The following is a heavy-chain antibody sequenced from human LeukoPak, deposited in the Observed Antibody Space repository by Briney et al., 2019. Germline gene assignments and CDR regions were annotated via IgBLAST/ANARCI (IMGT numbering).Heavy chain of an antibody. D-gene: IGHD6-13*01. J-gene: IGHJ4*02. CDR2: ISGSGGST. V-gene: IGHV3-23*01. CDR1: GFTFSSYA. Sequence: GGSLRLSCAASGFTFSSYAMSWVRQAPGRGLEWVSAISGSGGSTYYADSVKGRFTISRDNSKNTLYLQMNSLRAEDTAVYYCAKSLDGSSSSPLDYWGQGTLVTVSS. CDR3: AKSLDGSSSSPLDY.